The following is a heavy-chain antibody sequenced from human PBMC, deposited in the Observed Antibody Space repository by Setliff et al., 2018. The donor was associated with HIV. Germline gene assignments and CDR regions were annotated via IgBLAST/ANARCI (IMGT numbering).Heavy chain of an antibody. CDR2: IYSGGST. Sequence: PGGSLRLSCAASGFTVSGYYMAWVRQAPGKGLEWVSTIYSGGSTYYADSVKGRFTISRDNSKNTLYLQVNSLRAEDTAAYYCARSWGVSYYGSGDVTPAAYWGQGTLVTVSS. CDR3: ARSWGVSYYGSGDVTPAAY. CDR1: GFTVSGYY. J-gene: IGHJ4*02. D-gene: IGHD3-10*01. V-gene: IGHV3-66*02.